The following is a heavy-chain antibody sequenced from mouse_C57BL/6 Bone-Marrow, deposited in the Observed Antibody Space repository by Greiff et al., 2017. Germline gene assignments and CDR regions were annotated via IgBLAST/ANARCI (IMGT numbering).Heavy chain of an antibody. J-gene: IGHJ3*01. CDR2: IRLKSDNYAT. V-gene: IGHV6-3*01. CDR1: GFTFSNYW. D-gene: IGHD3-3*01. Sequence: EVKVEESGGGLVQPGGSMKLSCVASGFTFSNYWMNWVRQSPGKGLEWVAQIRLKSDNYATHYAESVKGRFTISRDDSKSSVYLQMNNLRAEDTGIYYCTGGGPAWFAYWGQGTLVTVSA. CDR3: TGGGPAWFAY.